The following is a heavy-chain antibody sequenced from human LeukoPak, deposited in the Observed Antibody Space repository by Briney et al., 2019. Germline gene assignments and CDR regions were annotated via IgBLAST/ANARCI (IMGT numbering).Heavy chain of an antibody. J-gene: IGHJ3*02. D-gene: IGHD3-10*01. CDR1: GGTFSSYA. Sequence: SVKVSCKASGGTFSSYAISWVRQAPGQGLEWMGGIIPIFGTANYAQKFQGRVTTTADESTSTAYMELSSLRSEDTAVYYCASPPGIIMVRGARSAFDIWGQGTMVTVSS. CDR2: IIPIFGTA. CDR3: ASPPGIIMVRGARSAFDI. V-gene: IGHV1-69*13.